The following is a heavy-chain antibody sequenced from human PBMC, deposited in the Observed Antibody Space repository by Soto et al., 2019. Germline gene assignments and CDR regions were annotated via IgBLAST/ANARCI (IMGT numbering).Heavy chain of an antibody. CDR3: ARDSQYYDFWSGYYSRYYGMDV. D-gene: IGHD3-3*01. J-gene: IGHJ6*02. CDR2: IKQDGSEE. CDR1: GFTFSSYW. Sequence: LRLSCAASGFTFSSYWMSWVRQAPGKGLEWVANIKQDGSEEYYVDSVKGRFTISRDNAKNSLYLQMNSLRAEDTAVYYCARDSQYYDFWSGYYSRYYGMDVWGQGTTVTVSS. V-gene: IGHV3-7*03.